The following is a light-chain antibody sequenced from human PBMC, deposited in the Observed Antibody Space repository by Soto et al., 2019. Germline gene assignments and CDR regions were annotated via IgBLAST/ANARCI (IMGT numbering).Light chain of an antibody. CDR2: DVS. CDR3: SSYTSTSALDVV. Sequence: QSALTQPASVSGSPGQSITISCTGTSSDIGGYNSVSWYQHHPGKAPKLMIYDVSHRPSGVSNRFSGSKSGNTASLTISGLQAEDEADYYCSSYTSTSALDVVFGGGTKLTVL. CDR1: SSDIGGYNS. J-gene: IGLJ2*01. V-gene: IGLV2-14*03.